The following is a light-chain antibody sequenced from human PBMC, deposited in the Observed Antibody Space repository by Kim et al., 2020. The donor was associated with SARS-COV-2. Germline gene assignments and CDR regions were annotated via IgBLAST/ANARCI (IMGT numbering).Light chain of an antibody. J-gene: IGLJ3*02. V-gene: IGLV1-44*01. CDR2: SNN. CDR1: TSNVGTHT. Sequence: GQRVTISCSGSTSNVGTHTVTWLQQLPGTAPKLLIYSNNQRPSGVPDRFSGSKSGASASLAISGLQAEDEADYYCAAWDDSLSGVMFGGGTQLTVL. CDR3: AAWDDSLSGVM.